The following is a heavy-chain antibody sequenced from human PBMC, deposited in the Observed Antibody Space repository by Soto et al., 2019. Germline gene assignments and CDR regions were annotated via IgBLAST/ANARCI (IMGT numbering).Heavy chain of an antibody. J-gene: IGHJ5*01. CDR2: ISWDGGSI. Sequence: GGSLILSCEASGFKFDDYMMHWVRQAPGKGLEWISLISWDGGSIDYADSIKGRFTVSRDNSKTSLYLHMHSLTSDDTAFYFCAKEGNGGSSLDSWGQGTLVTVSS. D-gene: IGHD2-15*01. V-gene: IGHV3-43*01. CDR3: AKEGNGGSSLDS. CDR1: GFKFDDYM.